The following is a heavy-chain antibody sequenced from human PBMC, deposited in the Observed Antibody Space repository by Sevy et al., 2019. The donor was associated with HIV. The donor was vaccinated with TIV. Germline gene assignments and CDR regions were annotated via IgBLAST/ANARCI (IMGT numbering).Heavy chain of an antibody. CDR1: GYTFTSYG. J-gene: IGHJ6*02. D-gene: IGHD4-17*01. CDR3: AGQRTVDYAMDV. CDR2: PSADNGNT. V-gene: IGHV1-18*04. Sequence: ASVKVSCKASGYTFTSYGISWVRQAPGQGLEWMGWPSADNGNTNYEQKLQDRVTMTTDTSTSTAYMVLRSLRSDDTAVYYCAGQRTVDYAMDVWGQGTKVTVSS.